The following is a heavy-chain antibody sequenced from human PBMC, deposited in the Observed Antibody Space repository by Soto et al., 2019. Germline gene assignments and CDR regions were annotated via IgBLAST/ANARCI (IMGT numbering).Heavy chain of an antibody. J-gene: IGHJ4*02. V-gene: IGHV1-3*01. Sequence: ASVKVSCKASGYTFTSYAMHWVRQAPGQRLEWMGWINAGNGNTKYSQKFQGRVTITRNTSASTAYMELSSLRSEDTAVYYCARAYDYIWGSYRSPYYFDYWGQGTLVTGSS. D-gene: IGHD3-16*02. CDR3: ARAYDYIWGSYRSPYYFDY. CDR2: INAGNGNT. CDR1: GYTFTSYA.